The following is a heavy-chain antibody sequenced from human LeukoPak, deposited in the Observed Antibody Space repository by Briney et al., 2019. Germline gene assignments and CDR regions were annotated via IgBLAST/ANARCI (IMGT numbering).Heavy chain of an antibody. J-gene: IGHJ5*02. Sequence: GGSLRLSCAVSGFTFSSYWMNWVRQAPGKGLEWVASIRQDGGEKSYVDSVKGRFTISRDNTKNSLYLQMNSLRAADTAVYYCARDDGMFDPWGQGTLVTVSS. CDR3: ARDDGMFDP. CDR1: GFTFSSYW. V-gene: IGHV3-7*03. CDR2: IRQDGGEK. D-gene: IGHD1-26*01.